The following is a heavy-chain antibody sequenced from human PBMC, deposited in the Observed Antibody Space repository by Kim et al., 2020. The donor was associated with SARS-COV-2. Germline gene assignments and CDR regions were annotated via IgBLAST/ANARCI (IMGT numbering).Heavy chain of an antibody. CDR3: AREWGDYGMDV. J-gene: IGHJ6*02. CDR1: GFTFSSYA. V-gene: IGHV3-30*04. CDR2: ISYDGSNK. D-gene: IGHD3-10*01. Sequence: GGSLRLSCAASGFTFSSYAMHWVRQAPGKGLEWVAVISYDGSNKYYADSVKGRFTISRDNSKNTLYLQMNSLRAEDTAVYYCAREWGDYGMDVWGQGTT.